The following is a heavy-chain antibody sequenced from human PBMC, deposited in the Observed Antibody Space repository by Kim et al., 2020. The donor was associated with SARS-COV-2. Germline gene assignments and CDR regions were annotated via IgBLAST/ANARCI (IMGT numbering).Heavy chain of an antibody. Sequence: YHDYAKSVKSRISLNADTSKNQFSLQLNSLTPEDAAVYFCAKDDTTTYFDSWGQGTLVTVSS. CDR3: AKDDTTTYFDS. V-gene: IGHV6-1*01. J-gene: IGHJ4*02. CDR2: YH.